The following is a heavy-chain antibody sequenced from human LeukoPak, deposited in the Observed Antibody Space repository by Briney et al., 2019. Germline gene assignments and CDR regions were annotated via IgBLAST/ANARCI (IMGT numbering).Heavy chain of an antibody. V-gene: IGHV3-23*01. J-gene: IGHJ4*02. D-gene: IGHD3-16*01. CDR1: GLTFSNYA. CDR3: ASRGEQRKIDY. CDR2: ISGSDGRT. Sequence: GGSLSLSCAASGLTFSNYAMSWVRQAPGKGLEWVSGISGSDGRTYYADSVKGRFTISRDNSKNTLYLQMNSLRAEDTAVYYCASRGEQRKIDYWGQGTLVTVSS.